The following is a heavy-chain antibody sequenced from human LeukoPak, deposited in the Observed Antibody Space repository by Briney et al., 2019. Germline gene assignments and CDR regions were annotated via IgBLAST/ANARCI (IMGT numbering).Heavy chain of an antibody. J-gene: IGHJ3*02. CDR1: GGSFSGYY. V-gene: IGHV4-34*01. CDR3: ARGHPDRAFDI. CDR2: INHSGST. Sequence: SETLSLTCAVYGGSFSGYYWSWIRQPPGKGLEWIGEINHSGSTNYNPSLKSRVTISVDTSKNQFSLKLSSVTAADTAVYYCARGHPDRAFDIWGQGTIVTVSS.